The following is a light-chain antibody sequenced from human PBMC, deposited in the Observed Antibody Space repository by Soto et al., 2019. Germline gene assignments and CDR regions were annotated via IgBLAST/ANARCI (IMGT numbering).Light chain of an antibody. V-gene: IGKV3-20*01. CDR2: GAS. CDR3: QQYDSSPFT. J-gene: IGKJ3*01. Sequence: EIVLTQSPGTLSLSPGERATLSCRASQSVSSGYLAWYQQKPGQAPRLLIYGASSRAAGIPDRFSGSGSGTDFTLTISRLEPEDFAVFYCQQYDSSPFTFGPGTKVDVK. CDR1: QSVSSGY.